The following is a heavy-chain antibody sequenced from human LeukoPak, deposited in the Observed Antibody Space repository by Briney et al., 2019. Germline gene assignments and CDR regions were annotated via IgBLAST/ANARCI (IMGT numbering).Heavy chain of an antibody. CDR1: GFTFSSYA. CDR2: ISGSGGST. D-gene: IGHD6-19*01. V-gene: IGHV3-23*01. Sequence: GSLRLSCAASGFTFSSYAMSWVRKAPGKGLEGVSAISGSGGSTYYPDSVKGRFNISRDNSKNTLYLQMNSLRAEDTAVYYCARTGIAVAGSFDYWGQGTLVTVSS. J-gene: IGHJ4*02. CDR3: ARTGIAVAGSFDY.